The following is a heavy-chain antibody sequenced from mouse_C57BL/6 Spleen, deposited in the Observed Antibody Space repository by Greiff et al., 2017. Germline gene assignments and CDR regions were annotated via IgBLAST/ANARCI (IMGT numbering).Heavy chain of an antibody. CDR3: ARFLDGYLDY. J-gene: IGHJ2*01. CDR2: IDPSDSYT. Sequence: QVQLQQSGAELVMPGASVKLSCKASGYTFTSYWMHWVKQRPGQGLEWIGEIDPSDSYTNYNQKFKGKSTLTVDKSSSTAYMQLSSLTSEDSAVYYCARFLDGYLDYWGQGTTLTVSS. V-gene: IGHV1-69*01. CDR1: GYTFTSYW. D-gene: IGHD2-3*01.